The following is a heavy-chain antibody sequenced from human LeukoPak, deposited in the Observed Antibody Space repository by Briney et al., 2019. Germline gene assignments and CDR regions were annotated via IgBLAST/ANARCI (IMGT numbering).Heavy chain of an antibody. V-gene: IGHV1-2*02. D-gene: IGHD3-10*01. CDR3: ARTMLRGVVPFDY. J-gene: IGHJ4*02. CDR1: GYTFTDYL. CDR2: INPNTGGT. Sequence: ASVRVSCKASGYTFTDYLIHWVRQAPGQGPEWMGWINPNTGGTNYGQKFKGRVTMTRDTSISTAYMELSRLRSDDTAVYYCARTMLRGVVPFDYWGQGTPVTVSS.